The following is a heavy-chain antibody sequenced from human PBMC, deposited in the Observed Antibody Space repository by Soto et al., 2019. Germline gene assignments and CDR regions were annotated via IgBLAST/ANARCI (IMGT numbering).Heavy chain of an antibody. J-gene: IGHJ3*02. CDR3: ATFFYYGSGGYYSFDI. V-gene: IGHV4-39*01. CDR1: GGSISSSSYY. CDR2: IYYSGRN. Sequence: QLQLQESGPGLVKPSETLSLTCTVSGGSISSSSYYWGWIRQPPGKGLAGTGSIYYSGRNFYNPSLKSRVNISVDTRPNRFSVTLSSVTAGDTALYYCATFFYYGSGGYYSFDIWGKGTMVTVSS. D-gene: IGHD3-10*01.